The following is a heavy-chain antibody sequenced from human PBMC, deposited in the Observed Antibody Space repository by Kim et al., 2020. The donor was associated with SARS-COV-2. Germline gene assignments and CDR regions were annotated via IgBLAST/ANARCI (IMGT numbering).Heavy chain of an antibody. D-gene: IGHD3-16*01. Sequence: SETLSLTCTVSGGSISSYYWSWIRQPPGKGLEWIGYIYYSGSTNYNPSLKSRVTISVDTSKNQFSLKLSSVTAADTAVYYCARDHWDYYYYYMDVWGKGTTVTVSS. V-gene: IGHV4-59*01. CDR1: GGSISSYY. CDR3: ARDHWDYYYYYMDV. J-gene: IGHJ6*03. CDR2: IYYSGST.